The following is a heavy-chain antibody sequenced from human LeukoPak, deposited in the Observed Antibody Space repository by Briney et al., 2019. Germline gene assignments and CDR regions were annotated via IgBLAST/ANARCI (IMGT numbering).Heavy chain of an antibody. CDR3: TRDSGAERRYFDL. CDR1: GFTFDTYL. V-gene: IGHV3-74*01. Sequence: GGSLRLFCVASGFTFDTYLMDWVRQAPGKGPVWVSRIDGDGGNPSYADSVKGRFTISRDNAKNTLYLQMNSLRAEDTAVYYCTRDSGAERRYFDLWGRGTLVTVSS. J-gene: IGHJ2*01. CDR2: IDGDGGNP. D-gene: IGHD7-27*01.